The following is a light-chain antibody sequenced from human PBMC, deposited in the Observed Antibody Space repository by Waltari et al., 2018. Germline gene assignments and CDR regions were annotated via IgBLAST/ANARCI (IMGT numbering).Light chain of an antibody. CDR2: RAS. J-gene: IGKJ2*01. CDR1: QSVSSW. Sequence: DIQMTQSPSALSASVGDRVTITCRASQSVSSWLAWYQQKPGKAPKLLIYRASNLETGVPSRFSGSGSGTEFTLTIRSLQPDDFATYYCQQYNGYPYTFGLGTKLESK. V-gene: IGKV1-5*03. CDR3: QQYNGYPYT.